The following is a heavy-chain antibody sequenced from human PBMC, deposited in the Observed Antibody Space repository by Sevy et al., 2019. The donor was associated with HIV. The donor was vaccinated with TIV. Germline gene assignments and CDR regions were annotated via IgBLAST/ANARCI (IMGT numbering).Heavy chain of an antibody. CDR3: ARGNSGSFDY. D-gene: IGHD5-12*01. V-gene: IGHV3-7*04. CDR1: GFSFSHYW. Sequence: GGSLRLSCAASGFSFSHYWMHWVRQAPGKGLEWVANIKQDESEKYYVASVKGRFTISRDNAKNSVYLQMNSLIPEDTAIYYCARGNSGSFDYWGQGTLVTVSP. J-gene: IGHJ4*02. CDR2: IKQDESEK.